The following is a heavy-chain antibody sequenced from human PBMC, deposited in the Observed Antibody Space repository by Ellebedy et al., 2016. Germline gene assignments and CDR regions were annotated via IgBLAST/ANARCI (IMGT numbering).Heavy chain of an antibody. CDR1: GFTVSSNY. D-gene: IGHD5-12*01. Sequence: GESLKISXAASGFTVSSNYMSWVRQAPGKGLEWVSVIYSGGSTYYADSVKGRFTISRDNAKNSLYLQMNSLRAEDTAVYYCARGDSGYDSNGMDVWGQGTTVTVSS. CDR2: IYSGGST. V-gene: IGHV3-66*01. J-gene: IGHJ6*02. CDR3: ARGDSGYDSNGMDV.